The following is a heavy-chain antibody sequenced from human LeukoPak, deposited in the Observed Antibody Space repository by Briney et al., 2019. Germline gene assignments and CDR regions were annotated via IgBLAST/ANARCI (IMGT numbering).Heavy chain of an antibody. D-gene: IGHD2-21*02. V-gene: IGHV3-48*01. J-gene: IGHJ4*02. CDR1: GFTFSSYS. Sequence: PGGSLRLSCAVSGFTFSSYSMNWVRQAPGKGLEWVSYISSSSSTIYYADSVKGRFTISRDNAKNSLYLQMNSLRAEDTAVYYCAKDRWVVVTTSLFDYWGQGTLVTVSS. CDR3: AKDRWVVVTTSLFDY. CDR2: ISSSSSTI.